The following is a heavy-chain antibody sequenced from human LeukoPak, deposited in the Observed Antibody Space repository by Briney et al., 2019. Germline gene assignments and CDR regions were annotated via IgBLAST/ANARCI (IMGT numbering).Heavy chain of an antibody. D-gene: IGHD6-13*01. J-gene: IGHJ4*02. Sequence: GGSLRLSCAASGFTFSNAWMSWVRQAPGKGLEWVGRIKSKTDGATTDYAAPVKGRFTISRDDSKNTLYLQMNSLKTEDTAVYYCTTVGSSWSDYWGQGTLVTVSS. CDR2: IKSKTDGATT. CDR3: TTVGSSWSDY. CDR1: GFTFSNAW. V-gene: IGHV3-15*01.